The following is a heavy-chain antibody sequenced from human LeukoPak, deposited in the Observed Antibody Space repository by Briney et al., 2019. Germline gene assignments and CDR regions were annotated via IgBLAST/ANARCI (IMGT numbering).Heavy chain of an antibody. CDR3: VRDGRFDSACFDS. J-gene: IGHJ4*02. D-gene: IGHD6-19*01. CDR2: FYSSGST. CDR1: GDPLNVLYY. Sequence: SETLSLTCNVSGDPLNVLYYWGWIRQSPGKGLEWIGAFYSSGSTSSHSSLKSRVTISVDTSRTQLSLKLDSVTDTDTAVYYCVRDGRFDSACFDSWGPGILVTVSS. V-gene: IGHV4-39*07.